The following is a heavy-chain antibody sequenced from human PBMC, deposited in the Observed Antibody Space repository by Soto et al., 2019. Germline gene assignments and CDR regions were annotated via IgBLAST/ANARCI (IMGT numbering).Heavy chain of an antibody. Sequence: QLSESGGDLLQPGGSLTLSCAASGFILSTYPMTWVSQAPGRGLEWVSSMNGAATSTSYADSVKGRFTTSRDNSQNTIYLQINTLIPEDMSVYCCARGGADYYNYGMDVWVQGTTVIGSS. J-gene: IGHJ6*02. D-gene: IGHD3-10*01. CDR3: ARGGADYYNYGMDV. CDR1: GFILSTYP. CDR2: MNGAATST. V-gene: IGHV3-23*01.